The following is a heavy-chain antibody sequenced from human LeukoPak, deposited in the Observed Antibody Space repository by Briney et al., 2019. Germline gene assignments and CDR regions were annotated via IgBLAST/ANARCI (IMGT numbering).Heavy chain of an antibody. CDR1: GFTFSSSW. V-gene: IGHV3-74*01. D-gene: IGHD3-10*01. CDR3: ARVPGAPYYFDY. Sequence: GGSLRLSCAASGFTFSSSWMHWVRQAPGKGLVWVSRINTDGSSTSYADSVKGRFTISRDNAKNTLYLQMNSLRAEDTAVYYCARVPGAPYYFDYWGQGTLVTVSS. J-gene: IGHJ4*02. CDR2: INTDGSST.